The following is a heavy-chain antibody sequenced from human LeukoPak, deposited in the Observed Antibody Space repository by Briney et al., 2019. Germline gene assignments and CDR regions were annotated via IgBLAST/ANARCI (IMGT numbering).Heavy chain of an antibody. CDR2: IYAGGGSK. CDR1: GFTFSNFA. CDR3: AKDLTSGDGKWEFDS. D-gene: IGHD3-9*01. J-gene: IGHJ5*01. V-gene: IGHV3-23*01. Sequence: QAVGSLRLSCAASGFTFSNFAMAWVRQSTGKGLEWVSGIYAGGGSKYYADSVRGRFTISRDNARDMVFLQMNSLRGDDTAVYFCAKDLTSGDGKWEFDSWGQGTLVTVA.